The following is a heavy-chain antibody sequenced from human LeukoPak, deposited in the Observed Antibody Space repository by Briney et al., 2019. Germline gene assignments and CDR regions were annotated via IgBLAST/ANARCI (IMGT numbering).Heavy chain of an antibody. CDR1: GFTFNNAW. V-gene: IGHV3-21*01. CDR3: ARGGSTWYYFDY. Sequence: PGGSLRLSCAASGFTFNNAWMNWVRQAPGKGLEWVSFISSSSSYIYYADSVKGRFTISRDNAKNSLYLQMNSLRAEDTAVYYCARGGSTWYYFDYWGQGTLVTVSS. D-gene: IGHD6-13*01. J-gene: IGHJ4*02. CDR2: ISSSSSYI.